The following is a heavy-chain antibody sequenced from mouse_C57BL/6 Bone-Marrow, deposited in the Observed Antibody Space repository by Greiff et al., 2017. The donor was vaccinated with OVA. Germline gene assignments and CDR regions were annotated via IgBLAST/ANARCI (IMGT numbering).Heavy chain of an antibody. V-gene: IGHV5-4*03. CDR3: ALPPMDY. CDR1: GFTFSSYA. D-gene: IGHD5-5*01. CDR2: ISDGGSYT. Sequence: EVKLMESGGGLVKPGGSLKLSCAASGFTFSSYAMSWVRQTPEKRLEWVATISDGGSYTYYPDNVKGRFTISRDNAKNNLYLQMSHLKSEDTAMYYCALPPMDYWGQGTSVTVSS. J-gene: IGHJ4*01.